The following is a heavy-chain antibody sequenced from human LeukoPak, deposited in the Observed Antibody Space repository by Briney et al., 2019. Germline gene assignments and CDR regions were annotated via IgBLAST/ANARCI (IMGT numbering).Heavy chain of an antibody. CDR3: ARDLGSGQIGTTPGGLDY. CDR1: GYTFTSYY. J-gene: IGHJ4*02. V-gene: IGHV1-46*01. D-gene: IGHD1-7*01. CDR2: INPSGEFT. Sequence: ASVKVSCKASGYTFTSYYIHWARQAPGQGLEWMGLINPSGEFTTYAQKFQGRVTMTRDMSTSTVYMELSSLRSEDTAVYYCARDLGSGQIGTTPGGLDYWGQGTLVTVSS.